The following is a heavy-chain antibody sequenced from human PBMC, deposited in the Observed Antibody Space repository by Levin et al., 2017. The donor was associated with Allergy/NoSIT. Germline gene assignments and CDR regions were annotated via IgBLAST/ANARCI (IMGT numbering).Heavy chain of an antibody. J-gene: IGHJ4*02. CDR3: AILPGTYSSSSGSDY. V-gene: IGHV3-23*01. CDR2: ISGSGGST. Sequence: PGGSLRLSCAASGFTFSSYAMSWVRQAPGKGLEWVSAISGSGGSTYYADSVKGRFTIYRDTSKNTLYLQMNSLRAEDTAVYYCAILPGTYSSSSGSDYWGQGTLVTVSS. D-gene: IGHD6-6*01. CDR1: GFTFSSYA.